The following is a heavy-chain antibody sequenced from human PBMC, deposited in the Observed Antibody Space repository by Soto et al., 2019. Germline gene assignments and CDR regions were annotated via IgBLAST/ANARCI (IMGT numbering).Heavy chain of an antibody. D-gene: IGHD4-17*01. J-gene: IGHJ4*02. CDR1: GFTFSSYA. V-gene: IGHV3-30-3*01. CDR3: ARVPTVVTTAYYFDY. CDR2: ISYDGSNK. Sequence: QVQLVESGGGVVQPERSLRLSCAASGFTFSSYAMHWVRQAPGKGLEWVAVISYDGSNKYYADSVKGRFTISRDNSKNTLYLQMNSLRAEDTAVYYCARVPTVVTTAYYFDYWGQGTLVTVSS.